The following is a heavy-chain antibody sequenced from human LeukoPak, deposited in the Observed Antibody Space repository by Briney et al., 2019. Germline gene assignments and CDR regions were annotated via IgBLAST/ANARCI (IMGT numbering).Heavy chain of an antibody. CDR3: ARGPPRYYDFWSGYWEFHY. D-gene: IGHD3-3*01. V-gene: IGHV4-34*01. CDR2: INHSGST. CDR1: GGSFSGYY. Sequence: PSETLSLTCAVYGGSFSGYYWSWIRQPPGKGLEWIGEINHSGSTNYNPSLKSRVTISVDTSKNQFSLKLSSVTAADTAVYYCARGPPRYYDFWSGYWEFHYWGQGTLVTVSS. J-gene: IGHJ4*02.